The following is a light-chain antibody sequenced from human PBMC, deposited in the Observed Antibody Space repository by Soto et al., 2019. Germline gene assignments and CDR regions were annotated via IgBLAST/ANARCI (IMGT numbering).Light chain of an antibody. CDR2: TAS. CDR3: QEYDSVPWS. V-gene: IGKV1-27*01. J-gene: IGKJ1*01. Sequence: DIQMTQSPSSLSASVGDRVTITCRASQGIGNNLAWYQQKPGKVPKVLIYTASTLHSGVPSRFSGSGSGTEFTLTINSLQPEDVAKYFCQEYDSVPWSFGQGTRVDI. CDR1: QGIGNN.